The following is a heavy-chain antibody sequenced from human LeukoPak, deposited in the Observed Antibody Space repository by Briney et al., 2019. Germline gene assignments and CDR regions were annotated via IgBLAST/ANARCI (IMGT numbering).Heavy chain of an antibody. CDR3: TRLYYDSSGYGTVDI. CDR1: GFTFSGSA. Sequence: GGSLRLSCAASGFTFSGSAMHWVRQASGKVLEWVGRIRSKANSYATAYAASVKGRFTIPRDDSKNTAYLQMNSLKDEDTAVYYCTRLYYDSSGYGTVDIWSQGTIVTVSS. J-gene: IGHJ3*02. V-gene: IGHV3-73*01. D-gene: IGHD3-22*01. CDR2: IRSKANSYAT.